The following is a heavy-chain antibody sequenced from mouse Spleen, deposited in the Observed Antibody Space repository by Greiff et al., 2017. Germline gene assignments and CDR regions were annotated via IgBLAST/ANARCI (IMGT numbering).Heavy chain of an antibody. Sequence: QVQLQQSGAELVKPGASVKISCKASGYTFTSYWMHWVKQRPIQGLEWIGNIDPSDSETHYNQKFKDKATLTVDKSSSTAYMQLSSLTSEDSAVYYCARGRQLGSLYAMDYWGQGTSVTVSS. CDR3: ARGRQLGSLYAMDY. J-gene: IGHJ4*01. CDR1: GYTFTSYW. V-gene: IGHV1-52*01. D-gene: IGHD3-2*01. CDR2: IDPSDSET.